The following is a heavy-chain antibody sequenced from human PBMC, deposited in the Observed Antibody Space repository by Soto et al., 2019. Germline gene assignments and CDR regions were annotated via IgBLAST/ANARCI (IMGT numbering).Heavy chain of an antibody. CDR3: ARGPGGPDGPGDY. CDR2: INAGNGNT. CDR1: GYTFTSYA. D-gene: IGHD2-15*01. V-gene: IGHV1-3*01. Sequence: QAQLVQSGAEVKKPGASVKVSCKASGYTFTSYAMHWVRQAPGQRLEWMGWINAGNGNTKYSQKFQGRVTITRDTSASKAYMELSSLRSEDTAVYYCARGPGGPDGPGDYWGQGTLVTVSS. J-gene: IGHJ4*02.